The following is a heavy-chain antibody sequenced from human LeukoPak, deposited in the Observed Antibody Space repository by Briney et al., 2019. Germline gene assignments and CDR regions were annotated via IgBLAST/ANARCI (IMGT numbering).Heavy chain of an antibody. CDR3: ARGNVDTAMVDY. Sequence: PSETLTLTCTVSGGSISSSPYSWGWIRQPPGLELEWIGSIYYSGNTHYNPSLRSRVTISVDTSKNQFSLKLSSVTAADTAVYYCARGNVDTAMVDYWGQGTLVTVSS. V-gene: IGHV4-39*07. CDR2: IYYSGNT. J-gene: IGHJ4*02. D-gene: IGHD5-18*01. CDR1: GGSISSSPYS.